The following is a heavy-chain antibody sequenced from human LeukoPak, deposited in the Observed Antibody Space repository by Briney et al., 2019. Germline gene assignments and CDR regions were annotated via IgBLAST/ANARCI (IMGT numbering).Heavy chain of an antibody. CDR1: GFTFSSHG. Sequence: GGSLRLSCAASGFTFSSHGMHWVRQAPGKGLEWVAVIWYDGSKRYYADSVKGRFTISRDDSKNTLYLQMNSLRDEDTAVYYCARDPASSFDYWGQGTLVTVSS. CDR2: IWYDGSKR. D-gene: IGHD2-15*01. V-gene: IGHV3-33*01. CDR3: ARDPASSFDY. J-gene: IGHJ4*02.